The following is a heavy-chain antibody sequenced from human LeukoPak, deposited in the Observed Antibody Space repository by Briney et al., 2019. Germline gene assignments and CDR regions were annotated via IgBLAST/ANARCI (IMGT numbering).Heavy chain of an antibody. J-gene: IGHJ4*02. CDR2: VGGTGADK. V-gene: IGHV3-23*01. CDR1: GFTFSLQD. Sequence: GGSLRLSCLGTGFTFSLQDMNWVRQAPGKGLEWVATVGGTGADKWYADAVKGRFTISRDNSKNTMYLRMRSLRADDMAVYYCTRNAGHDSWGPGTLVTVST. CDR3: TRNAGHDS.